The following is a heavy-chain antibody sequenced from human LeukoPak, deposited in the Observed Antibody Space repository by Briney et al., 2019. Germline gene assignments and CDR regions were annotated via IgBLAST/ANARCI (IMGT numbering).Heavy chain of an antibody. D-gene: IGHD6-19*01. CDR2: IYTSGST. V-gene: IGHV4-61*05. CDR1: GGSISSSSYY. Sequence: SETLSLTCTVSGGSISSSSYYWGWIRQPPGKGLEWIGRIYTSGSTNYNPSLKGRVTMSVDTSKNQFSLKLSSVTAADTAVYYCAGAIAVAGTVYYYYGMDVWGQGTTVTVSS. CDR3: AGAIAVAGTVYYYYGMDV. J-gene: IGHJ6*02.